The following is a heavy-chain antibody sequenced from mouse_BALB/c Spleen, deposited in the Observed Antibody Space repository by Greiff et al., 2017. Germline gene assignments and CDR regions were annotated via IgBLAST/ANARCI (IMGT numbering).Heavy chain of an antibody. CDR1: GFTFSSYT. D-gene: IGHD1-2*01. Sequence: DVMLVESGGGLVQPGGSLKLSCAASGFTFSSYTMSWVRQTPEKRLEWVAYISNGGGSTYYPDTVKGRFTISRDNAKNTLYLQMSSLKSEDTAMYYCAFSTAYYAMDYWGQGTSVTVSS. CDR3: AFSTAYYAMDY. CDR2: ISNGGGST. J-gene: IGHJ4*01. V-gene: IGHV5-12-2*01.